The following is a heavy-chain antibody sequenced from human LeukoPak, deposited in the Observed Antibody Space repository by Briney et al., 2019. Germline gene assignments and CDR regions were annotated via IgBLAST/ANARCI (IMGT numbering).Heavy chain of an antibody. CDR1: GFTFSSYS. J-gene: IGHJ4*02. V-gene: IGHV3-48*04. Sequence: PGGSLRLSCAASGFTFSSYSMNWVRQAPGKGLEWVSHISSSSSTIYYADSVRGRFTISRDNRKNSLYLQMNSLRAEDTAMYYCARDSEWEVLWSDYWGQGTLVTVSS. CDR3: ARDSEWEVLWSDY. D-gene: IGHD1-26*01. CDR2: ISSSSSTI.